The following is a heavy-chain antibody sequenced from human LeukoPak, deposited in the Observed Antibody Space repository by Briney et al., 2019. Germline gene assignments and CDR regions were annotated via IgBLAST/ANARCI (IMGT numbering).Heavy chain of an antibody. Sequence: PGRSLRLSCAASGFTFSSYAMHWVRQAPGKGLEWVAVISYDGSNKYYADSVKGRFTISRDNSKNTLYLQMNSLRAEDTAVYYCARDRAGYSSSWYSGYYYYYGMDVWGQGTTVTVSS. CDR1: GFTFSSYA. V-gene: IGHV3-30-3*01. CDR3: ARDRAGYSSSWYSGYYYYYGMDV. CDR2: ISYDGSNK. D-gene: IGHD6-13*01. J-gene: IGHJ6*02.